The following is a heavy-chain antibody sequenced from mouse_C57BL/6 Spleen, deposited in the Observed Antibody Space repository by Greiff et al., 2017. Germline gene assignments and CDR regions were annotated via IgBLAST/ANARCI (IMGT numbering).Heavy chain of an antibody. Sequence: EVQLVESGGGLVQPGGSLKLSCAASGFTFSDYYMYWVRQTPEKRLEWVAYISNGGGSTYYPDTVKGRFTISRDNAKNTLYLKMSRLKSEDTAMYYCARHDGSSYNYAMDYWGQGTSGTVSS. CDR1: GFTFSDYY. J-gene: IGHJ4*01. V-gene: IGHV5-12*01. CDR2: ISNGGGST. D-gene: IGHD1-1*01. CDR3: ARHDGSSYNYAMDY.